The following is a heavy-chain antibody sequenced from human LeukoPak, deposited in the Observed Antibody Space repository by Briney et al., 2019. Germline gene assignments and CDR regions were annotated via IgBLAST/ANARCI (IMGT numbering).Heavy chain of an antibody. CDR1: GFTFSSYA. CDR3: ARDRRGDDYYHYGMDV. Sequence: GGSLRLSCAASGFTFSSYAMHWVRQAPGKGLEWVAVISYDGSNKYYADSVKGRFTISRDNSKNTLYLQMNSLRAEDTAVYYCARDRRGDDYYHYGMDVWGKGTTVTVSS. D-gene: IGHD4-17*01. CDR2: ISYDGSNK. J-gene: IGHJ6*04. V-gene: IGHV3-30*04.